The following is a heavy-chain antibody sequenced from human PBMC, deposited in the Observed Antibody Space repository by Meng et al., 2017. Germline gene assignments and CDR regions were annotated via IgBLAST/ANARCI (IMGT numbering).Heavy chain of an antibody. CDR2: INHSGST. J-gene: IGHJ5*02. CDR3: ARDYHNWNPKINWFDP. V-gene: IGHV4-34*01. Sequence: WVAEPLIPSDTPAPPLPVHGWSFRCFYLGWTPPTPGKGLEWIWEINHSGSTNYNPSLKSRVTISVDTSKNQFSLKLSSVTAADTAVYYCARDYHNWNPKINWFDPWGQGTLVTVSS. CDR1: GWSFRCFY. D-gene: IGHD1-20*01.